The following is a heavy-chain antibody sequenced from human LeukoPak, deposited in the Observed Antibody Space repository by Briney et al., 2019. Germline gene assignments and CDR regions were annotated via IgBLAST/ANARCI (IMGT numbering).Heavy chain of an antibody. CDR3: AKDLQTWASNWFDP. D-gene: IGHD7-27*01. CDR1: GFTFSSYG. J-gene: IGHJ5*02. Sequence: GGSLRLSCAAAGFTFSSYGMHWVRQAPGKGLEGLQFIQYGGSNKYYADSVKGRFTISRDNSKNTLYLQMNSLRPEDTAVYYCAKDLQTWASNWFDPWGQGTLVTVSS. CDR2: IQYGGSNK. V-gene: IGHV3-30*02.